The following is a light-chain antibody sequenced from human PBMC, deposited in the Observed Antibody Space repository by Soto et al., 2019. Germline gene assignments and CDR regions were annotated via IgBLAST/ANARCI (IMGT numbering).Light chain of an antibody. J-gene: IGKJ1*01. CDR3: QQYNSYTT. CDR2: KAS. Sequence: DIQMTQSPSTLSASVGDRVTITCRASQSISSWLAWYQQKPGKAPKLLIYKASSLKSGVPSRLSGSGSGTEFTLTISSLQPDDFATYYCQQYNSYTTFGQGTKVELK. V-gene: IGKV1-5*03. CDR1: QSISSW.